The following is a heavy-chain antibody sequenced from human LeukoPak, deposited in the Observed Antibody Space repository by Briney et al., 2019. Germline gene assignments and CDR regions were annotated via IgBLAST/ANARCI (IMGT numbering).Heavy chain of an antibody. V-gene: IGHV3-23*01. Sequence: GGSLRLSCVASGFTCSDYAMNWVRQAPGKGPEWVSGISASGAGTYYADSVKGRFTISGDTSRTTLYLQMNGLRAEDTAVYYCAKECDYSPGHKFDLWGQGTLVTVSS. J-gene: IGHJ4*02. CDR3: AKECDYSPGHKFDL. CDR1: GFTCSDYA. D-gene: IGHD3-10*01. CDR2: ISASGAGT.